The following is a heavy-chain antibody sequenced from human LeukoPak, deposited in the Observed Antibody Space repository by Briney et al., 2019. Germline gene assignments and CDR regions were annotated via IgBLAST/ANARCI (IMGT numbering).Heavy chain of an antibody. CDR3: AKSASRGILHRFDP. D-gene: IGHD6-13*01. CDR2: ISYDGSNK. CDR1: GFTFSSYG. Sequence: GRSLRLSCAASGFTFSSYGMHWVRQAPGKGLEWVAVISYDGSNKYYADSVTGRFTISRDNSRNTLYLQMNSLRAEDTAVYYCAKSASRGILHRFDPWGQGTLVTVSS. V-gene: IGHV3-30*18. J-gene: IGHJ5*02.